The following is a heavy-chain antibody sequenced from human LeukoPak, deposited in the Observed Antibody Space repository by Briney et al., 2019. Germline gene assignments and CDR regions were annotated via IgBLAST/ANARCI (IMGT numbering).Heavy chain of an antibody. CDR1: GRTVSSGGYD. Sequence: PSETLSLTCTVSGRTVSSGGYDEGWIRQPPGKGLEWIGSIYYSGSTYYNPSLKSRVSISVDTSKNQFSLNLTSVTAADTAVYFCARPGIAATGAFDCWGQGTLVTVSS. J-gene: IGHJ4*02. V-gene: IGHV4-39*01. CDR3: ARPGIAATGAFDC. D-gene: IGHD6-13*01. CDR2: IYYSGST.